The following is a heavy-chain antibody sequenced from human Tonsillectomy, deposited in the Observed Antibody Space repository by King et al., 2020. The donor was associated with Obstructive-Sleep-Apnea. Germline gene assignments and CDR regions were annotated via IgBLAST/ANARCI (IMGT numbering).Heavy chain of an antibody. CDR3: TTSKPMIVAVMVY. J-gene: IGHJ4*02. CDR1: GYTLTELS. Sequence: VQLVQSGAEVKKPGASVRVSCKVSGYTLTELSIYWVRQAPGKGLEWMGGFDPEDGETIYAQKFQGRVTMTEDTSTDTAYLDLSFLRSEDTAVYYCTTSKPMIVAVMVYWGQGTLVTVSS. D-gene: IGHD3-22*01. CDR2: FDPEDGET. V-gene: IGHV1-24*01.